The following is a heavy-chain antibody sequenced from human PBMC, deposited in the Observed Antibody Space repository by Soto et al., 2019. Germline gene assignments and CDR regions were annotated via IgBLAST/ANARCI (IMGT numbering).Heavy chain of an antibody. D-gene: IGHD3-9*01. CDR2: ISSSSSTI. V-gene: IGHV3-48*02. CDR1: GFTFSSYS. Sequence: GGSLRLSCAASGFTFSSYSMNWVRQAPGKGLEWVSYISSSSSTIYYADSVKGRFTISRDNAKNSLYLQMNSLRDEDTAVYYCASHPEYYHILTGYSEFHYWGQGTLVTVTS. J-gene: IGHJ4*02. CDR3: ASHPEYYHILTGYSEFHY.